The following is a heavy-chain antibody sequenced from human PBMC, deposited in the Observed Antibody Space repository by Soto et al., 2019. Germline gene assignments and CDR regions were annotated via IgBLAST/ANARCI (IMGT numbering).Heavy chain of an antibody. CDR3: ARQYCSSTSCLNWFDP. CDR1: GFTFSSYS. CDR2: ISSSSSTI. J-gene: IGHJ5*02. D-gene: IGHD2-2*01. V-gene: IGHV3-48*01. Sequence: PGGSLRLSCAASGFTFSSYSMNWVRQAPGKGLEWVSYISSSSSTIYYADSVEGRFTISSDNAKNSLYLQMNSLRAEDTAVYYCARQYCSSTSCLNWFDPWGQGT.